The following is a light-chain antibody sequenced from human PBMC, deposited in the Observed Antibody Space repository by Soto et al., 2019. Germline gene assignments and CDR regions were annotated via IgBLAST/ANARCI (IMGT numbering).Light chain of an antibody. Sequence: EIVLTQSPATLSLSPGERAKLSCRASQSVSTYLVWYQQKPGQAPRLLIYDASNRATGIPARFSGSGSGTDFTLTISSLGPEDFAVYYCQQRSSWPRTFGQGTKVDIK. CDR3: QQRSSWPRT. V-gene: IGKV3-11*01. J-gene: IGKJ1*01. CDR2: DAS. CDR1: QSVSTY.